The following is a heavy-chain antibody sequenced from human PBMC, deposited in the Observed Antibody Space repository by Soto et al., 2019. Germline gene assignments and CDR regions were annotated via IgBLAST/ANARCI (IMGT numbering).Heavy chain of an antibody. V-gene: IGHV3-30-3*01. Sequence: GGSLILSCAASGFTFSNYSRHWVRQAPGKGLEWVALISYDGVNEYYADSVKGQFTISRDNSKNTLYLQLNSLRPEDTAVYYCARDPFYDILTGSKFGMDVWGQGTTVTVSS. CDR3: ARDPFYDILTGSKFGMDV. J-gene: IGHJ6*02. D-gene: IGHD3-9*01. CDR1: GFTFSNYS. CDR2: ISYDGVNE.